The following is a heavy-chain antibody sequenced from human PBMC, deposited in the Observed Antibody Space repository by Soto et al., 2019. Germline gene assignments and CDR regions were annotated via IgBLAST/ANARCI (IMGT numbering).Heavy chain of an antibody. Sequence: SETLYLTCTVSGGSVSSGSYYWSWIRQPPGKGLEWIGYIYYSGSTNYNPSLKSRVTISVDTSKNQFSLKLSSVTAADTAVYYCARAIFTRTFDYWGQGTLVTVSS. CDR3: ARAIFTRTFDY. D-gene: IGHD2-21*01. CDR1: GGSVSSGSYY. V-gene: IGHV4-61*01. CDR2: IYYSGST. J-gene: IGHJ4*02.